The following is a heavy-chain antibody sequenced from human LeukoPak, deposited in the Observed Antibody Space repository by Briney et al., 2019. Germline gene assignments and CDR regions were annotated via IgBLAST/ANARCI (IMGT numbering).Heavy chain of an antibody. CDR3: AREKLEQQLVRLNMDV. CDR1: GGSISSSSYY. J-gene: IGHJ6*02. Sequence: SETLSLTCTVSGGSISSSSYYWGWIRQPPGKGLEWIGSIYYSGSTNYNPSLKSRVTISVDTSENQFSLELSSVTAADTAVYYCAREKLEQQLVRLNMDVWGQGTTVTVSS. CDR2: IYYSGST. V-gene: IGHV4-39*07. D-gene: IGHD6-13*01.